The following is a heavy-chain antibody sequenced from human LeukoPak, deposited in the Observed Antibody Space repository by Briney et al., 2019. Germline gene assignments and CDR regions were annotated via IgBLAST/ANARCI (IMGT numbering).Heavy chain of an antibody. CDR3: ARLGVTTLMRWFDP. D-gene: IGHD4-17*01. CDR2: IYTSGST. CDR1: GGSISSYY. V-gene: IGHV4-4*07. Sequence: SETLSLTCTVSGGSISSYYWSWIRQPAGKGLEWIGRIYTSGSTNYNPSLKSRVTISVDTSKNQFSLKLSSVTAADTAVYYCARLGVTTLMRWFDPWGQGTLVTVSS. J-gene: IGHJ5*02.